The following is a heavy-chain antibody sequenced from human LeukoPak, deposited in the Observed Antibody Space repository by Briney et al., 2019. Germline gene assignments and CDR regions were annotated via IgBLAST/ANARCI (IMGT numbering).Heavy chain of an antibody. V-gene: IGHV3-23*01. J-gene: IGHJ5*02. Sequence: GGSQRLSCAASGFTFSSYATSWVRQAPGKGLEWVSAISGSGGSTYYADSVKGRFTISRDNSKNTLYLQMNSLRAEDTAVYYCAKLGYQLLSEMDPWGQGTLVTVSS. CDR2: ISGSGGST. CDR1: GFTFSSYA. D-gene: IGHD2-2*01. CDR3: AKLGYQLLSEMDP.